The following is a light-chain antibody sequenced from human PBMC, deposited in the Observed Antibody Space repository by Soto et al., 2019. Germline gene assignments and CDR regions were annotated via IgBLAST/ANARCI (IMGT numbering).Light chain of an antibody. CDR2: GAS. V-gene: IGKV3-20*01. Sequence: EIVLTQSPGTLSLSPGERATLSCRASQSVSSSYLAWYQQKPGQAPRLLIYGASSRATGIPDRFSGSGSGTVFTLTISRLVPEDFAVYYCQQYGSSQFTFGPGTKVDIK. J-gene: IGKJ3*01. CDR1: QSVSSSY. CDR3: QQYGSSQFT.